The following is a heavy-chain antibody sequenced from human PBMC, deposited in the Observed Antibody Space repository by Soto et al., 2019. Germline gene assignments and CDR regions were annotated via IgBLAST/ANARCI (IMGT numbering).Heavy chain of an antibody. V-gene: IGHV1-58*01. CDR1: GFTFTSSA. J-gene: IGHJ3*02. Sequence: SVKVSCKASGFTFTSSAVQWVRQARGQRLEWIGWIVVGSGNTNYAQKFQERVTMTRDMSTSTAYMELSSLRSEDTAVYYCAAGVNTICGRNDAFDIWGQGTVVTVSS. CDR2: IVVGSGNT. D-gene: IGHD3-3*01. CDR3: AAGVNTICGRNDAFDI.